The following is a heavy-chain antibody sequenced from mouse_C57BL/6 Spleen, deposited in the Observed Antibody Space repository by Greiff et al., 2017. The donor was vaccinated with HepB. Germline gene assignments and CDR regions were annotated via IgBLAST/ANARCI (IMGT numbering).Heavy chain of an antibody. D-gene: IGHD1-1*01. CDR1: GYSITSGYY. Sequence: EVQLQESGPGLVKPSQSLSLTCSVTGYSITSGYYWNWIRQFPGNKLEWMGDISYDGSTNYNPSLKNRISIPRDTSTNQFFLKLNSVPTEDTATYYGAREITTVVIDYWGQGTTRTVSA. V-gene: IGHV3-6*01. CDR2: ISYDGST. J-gene: IGHJ2*01. CDR3: AREITTVVIDY.